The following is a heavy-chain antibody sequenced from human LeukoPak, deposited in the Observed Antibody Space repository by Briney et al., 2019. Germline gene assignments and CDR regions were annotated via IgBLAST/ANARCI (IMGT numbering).Heavy chain of an antibody. J-gene: IGHJ6*02. Sequence: PSETLSLTCTVSGDSISNYYWSWIRQPPGKGLEWIGYISYSGITNYNPSLKSRVTISVDTSKNQLSLKLSSVTAADTAVYFCVRDLVATIDHYYYGMDVWGQGTTVTVSS. CDR1: GDSISNYY. D-gene: IGHD5-12*01. V-gene: IGHV4-59*01. CDR3: VRDLVATIDHYYYGMDV. CDR2: ISYSGIT.